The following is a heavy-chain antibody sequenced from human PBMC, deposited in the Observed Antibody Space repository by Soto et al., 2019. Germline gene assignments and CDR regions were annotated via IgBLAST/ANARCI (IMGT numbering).Heavy chain of an antibody. J-gene: IGHJ6*02. CDR2: ISGSGGST. V-gene: IGHV3-23*01. D-gene: IGHD1-26*01. CDR3: ANSGSYYYYYGMDV. CDR1: GFTFSSYA. Sequence: LRLSCAASGFTFSSYAMSWVRQAPGKGLEWVSAISGSGGSTYYADSVKGRFTISRDNSKNTLYPQMNSLRAEDTAVYYCANSGSYYYYYGMDVWGQGTTVTVSS.